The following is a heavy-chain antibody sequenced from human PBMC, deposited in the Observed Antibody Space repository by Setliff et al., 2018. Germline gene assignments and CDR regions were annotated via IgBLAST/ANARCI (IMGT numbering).Heavy chain of an antibody. CDR1: GASINSGHY. CDR2: IYHRGRK. CDR3: ARPHGGDYAFDI. D-gene: IGHD3-16*01. V-gene: IGHV4-38-2*01. J-gene: IGHJ3*02. Sequence: TSETLSLTCAVSGASINSGHYWGWIRQPPGKGLEWIATIYHRGRKYYNPSLQSRVSVSLDTSKNHFSLRLTSMTAADTAVYYCARPHGGDYAFDIWGQGRMVTVSS.